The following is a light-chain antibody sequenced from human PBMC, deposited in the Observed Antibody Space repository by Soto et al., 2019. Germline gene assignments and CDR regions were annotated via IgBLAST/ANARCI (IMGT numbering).Light chain of an antibody. Sequence: AIRVTQSPSSLSAFTGDRVTITCRASQGINTYLAWYQHRPGNAATRLIYAASTSQSAVASGFCGSRCGRESTTTIICLQYADFATHYCQQYYRNSLTFGQGTKVDIK. CDR3: QQYYRNSLT. CDR2: AAS. CDR1: QGINTY. J-gene: IGKJ1*01. V-gene: IGKV1-8*01.